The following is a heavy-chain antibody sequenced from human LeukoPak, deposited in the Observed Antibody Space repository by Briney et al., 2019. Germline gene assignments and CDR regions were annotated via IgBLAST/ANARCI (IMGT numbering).Heavy chain of an antibody. CDR3: ARDRY. CDR1: VFPFNRYW. CDR2: IKQAGREK. J-gene: IGHJ4*02. Sequence: PGGSLTLPCAPSVFPFNRYWMSWARHAPGKGLEWVANIKQAGREKYYVDSVKGRFTISRDNAKNSLYLQMNSLRAEDTAVYYCARDRYRGQGTLVTVSS. V-gene: IGHV3-7*01.